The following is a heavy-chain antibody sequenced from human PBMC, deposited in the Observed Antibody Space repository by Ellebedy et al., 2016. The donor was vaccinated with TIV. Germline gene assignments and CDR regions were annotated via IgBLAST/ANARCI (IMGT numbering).Heavy chain of an antibody. J-gene: IGHJ4*02. CDR3: ARDSGPDYYDSSGYYAPGSY. D-gene: IGHD3-22*01. CDR2: ISAYNGNT. V-gene: IGHV1-18*01. CDR1: GYTFTSYG. Sequence: AASVKVSCKASGYTFTSYGISWVRQAPGQGLEWMGWISAYNGNTNYAQKLQGRVTMTTDTSTSTAYMELRSLRSDDTAVYYCARDSGPDYYDSSGYYAPGSYWGQGTLVTVSS.